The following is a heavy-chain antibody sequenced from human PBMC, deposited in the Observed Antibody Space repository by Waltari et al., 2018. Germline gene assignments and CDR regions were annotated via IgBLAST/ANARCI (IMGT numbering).Heavy chain of an antibody. CDR2: ISVSGGST. Sequence: VQLLESGGGLVQPGGSLRLPCAASGFPFSSFAMSWVRQAPGKGLEWAAAISVSGGSTYYADSVRGRFTISRDNSKNTLYLQMNSLRAEDTAVYYCAKAGIVGATAGFDYWGQGTLVTVSS. CDR1: GFPFSSFA. V-gene: IGHV3-23*01. CDR3: AKAGIVGATAGFDY. D-gene: IGHD1-26*01. J-gene: IGHJ4*02.